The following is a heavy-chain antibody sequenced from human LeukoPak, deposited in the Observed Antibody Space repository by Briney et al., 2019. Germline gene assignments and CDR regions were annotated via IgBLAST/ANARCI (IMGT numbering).Heavy chain of an antibody. Sequence: KASGYTFTSYYMHWVRQAPGQGLEWMGIINPSGGSTSYAQKFQGRVTMTRDMSTSTVYMELSSLRSEDTAVYYCAREGDYYDSSGYPTNWGQGTLVTVSS. CDR2: INPSGGST. J-gene: IGHJ4*02. D-gene: IGHD3-22*01. CDR1: GYTFTSYY. V-gene: IGHV1-46*01. CDR3: AREGDYYDSSGYPTN.